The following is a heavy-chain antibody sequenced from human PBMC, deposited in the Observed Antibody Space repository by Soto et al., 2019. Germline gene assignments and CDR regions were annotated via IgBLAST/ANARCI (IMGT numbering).Heavy chain of an antibody. CDR1: GYTFTGYY. J-gene: IGHJ4*02. V-gene: IGHV1-2*04. Sequence: ASVKVSCKASGYTFTGYYMHWVRQAPGQGLEWMGWINPNSGGTNYAQKFQGWVTMTRDTSISTAYMELSRLRSDDTAVYYCARAKLTGDTARLDYGGQGTLVTVSS. CDR2: INPNSGGT. D-gene: IGHD7-27*01. CDR3: ARAKLTGDTARLDY.